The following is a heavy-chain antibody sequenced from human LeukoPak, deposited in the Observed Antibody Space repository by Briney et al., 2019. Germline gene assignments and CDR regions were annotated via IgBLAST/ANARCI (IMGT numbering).Heavy chain of an antibody. CDR1: GFTFSNYW. J-gene: IGHJ4*02. V-gene: IGHV3-23*01. D-gene: IGHD3-22*01. CDR3: AKGSYYDSSGSFYFDY. CDR2: ISGSGDNT. Sequence: PGGSLRLSCEASGFTFSNYWMHWVRQAPGKGLEWVSGISGSGDNTYYADSVKGRFTISRDNSKNTLYVQVNSLGTEDTAAYYCAKGSYYDSSGSFYFDYWGQGTLVTVSS.